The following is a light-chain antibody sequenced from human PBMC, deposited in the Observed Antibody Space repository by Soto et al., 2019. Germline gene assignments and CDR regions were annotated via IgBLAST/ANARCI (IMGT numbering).Light chain of an antibody. CDR2: GTS. J-gene: IGKJ5*01. V-gene: IGKV3D-15*01. Sequence: EVVLTQSPATLSLSPGERATLSCRASQSVSSTYLAWYQQQPGQAPRLLMSGTSNRATGTTDRFSGSGSGTEFTLTISSLQSEDFAVYYCQQYNNWPPITFGQGTRLEIK. CDR1: QSVSSTY. CDR3: QQYNNWPPIT.